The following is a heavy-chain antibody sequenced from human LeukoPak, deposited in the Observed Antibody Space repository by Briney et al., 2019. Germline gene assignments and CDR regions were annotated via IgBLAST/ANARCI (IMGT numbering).Heavy chain of an antibody. CDR2: IIPILGIA. J-gene: IGHJ4*02. V-gene: IGHV1-69*04. CDR3: ARSAHGSGSYYFTLDY. CDR1: GYTFTSYA. D-gene: IGHD3-10*01. Sequence: GASVKVSCKASGYTFTSYAMNWVRQAPGQGLEWMGRIIPILGIANYAQKFQGRVTITADKSTSTAYMELSSLRSEDTAVYYCARSAHGSGSYYFTLDYWGQGTLVTVSS.